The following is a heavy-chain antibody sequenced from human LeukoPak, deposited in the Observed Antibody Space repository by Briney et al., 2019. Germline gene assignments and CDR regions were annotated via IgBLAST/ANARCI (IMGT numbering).Heavy chain of an antibody. CDR1: GGGFSSYL. CDR2: INSLHGKT. Sequence: SVNVSCQASGGGFSSYLLTWVRQARGKGLEWMGGINSLHGKTSSAERFNGRVTITTDEEPHTVYMALSSLRSEDTAVYYFARTEALSGTALACWGQGTLITVSS. V-gene: IGHV1-69*16. J-gene: IGHJ4*02. D-gene: IGHD1-7*01. CDR3: ARTEALSGTALAC.